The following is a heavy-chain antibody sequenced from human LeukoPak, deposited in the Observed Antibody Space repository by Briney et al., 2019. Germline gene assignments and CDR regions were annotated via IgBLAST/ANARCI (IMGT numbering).Heavy chain of an antibody. CDR3: ARRTYSSSSSIFDY. J-gene: IGHJ4*02. D-gene: IGHD6-6*01. V-gene: IGHV1-18*01. Sequence: ASVKVSCKASGYIFTNYGISWVRQAPGQGLEWMAWISGYNGNTNYAQKLQGRVTMTTDTSTSTAYMELRSLRSDDTAVYYCARRTYSSSSSIFDYWGQGTLVTVSS. CDR1: GYIFTNYG. CDR2: ISGYNGNT.